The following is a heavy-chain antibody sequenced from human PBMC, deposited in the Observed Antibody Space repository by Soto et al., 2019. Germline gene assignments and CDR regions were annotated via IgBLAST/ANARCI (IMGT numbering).Heavy chain of an antibody. J-gene: IGHJ4*02. V-gene: IGHV4-34*01. CDR1: GGSFSGYY. Sequence: PSETLSLTCAVYGGSFSGYYWSWIRQPPGKGLEWIGEINHSGSTNYNPSLKSRVTISVDTSKNQFSLKLSSVTAADTAVYYCARKGQISRIAARRVAGKSRLGYFDYWGQGTLVTVSS. D-gene: IGHD6-6*01. CDR3: ARKGQISRIAARRVAGKSRLGYFDY. CDR2: INHSGST.